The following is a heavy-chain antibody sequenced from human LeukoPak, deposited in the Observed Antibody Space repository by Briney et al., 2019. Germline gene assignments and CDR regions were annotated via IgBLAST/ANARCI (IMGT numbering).Heavy chain of an antibody. V-gene: IGHV4-59*01. CDR3: ASAILPGAFDI. CDR2: IYYSGST. CDR1: GGSISSYY. J-gene: IGHJ3*02. Sequence: SETLSLTCTVYGGSISSYYWSWVRQPPGRGLEWIGHIYYSGSTNYNPSLKSRVTISVDTSKNQFSLKLSSVTAADTAVYYCASAILPGAFDIWGQGTMVTVSS.